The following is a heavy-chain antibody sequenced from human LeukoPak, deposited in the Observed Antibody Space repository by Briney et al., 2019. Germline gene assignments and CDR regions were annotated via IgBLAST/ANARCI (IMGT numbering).Heavy chain of an antibody. J-gene: IGHJ5*02. CDR1: GYTFTGYY. V-gene: IGHV1-2*02. CDR2: INPNSGGT. CDR3: ARGTPKYYYGSGTETNNWFDP. D-gene: IGHD3-10*01. Sequence: ASVKVSCKASGYTFTGYYMRWVRQAPGQGLEWMGWINPNSGGTNYAQKFQGRVTMTRDTSISTAYMELSRLRSDDTAVYYCARGTPKYYYGSGTETNNWFDPWGQGTLVTVSS.